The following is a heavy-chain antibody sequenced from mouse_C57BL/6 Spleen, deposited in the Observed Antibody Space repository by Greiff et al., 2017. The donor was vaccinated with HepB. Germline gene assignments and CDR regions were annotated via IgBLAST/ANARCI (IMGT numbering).Heavy chain of an antibody. CDR3: ARRYYGSEGAMDY. Sequence: VQLQQSGAELVMPGASVKLSCKASGYTFTSYWIHWVKQRPGQGLEWIGEIDPSDSYTNYNQKFKGKSTLTVDKSSSTAYMQLSSLTSEDSAVYYCARRYYGSEGAMDYWGQGTSVTVSS. CDR2: IDPSDSYT. V-gene: IGHV1-69*01. CDR1: GYTFTSYW. D-gene: IGHD1-1*01. J-gene: IGHJ4*01.